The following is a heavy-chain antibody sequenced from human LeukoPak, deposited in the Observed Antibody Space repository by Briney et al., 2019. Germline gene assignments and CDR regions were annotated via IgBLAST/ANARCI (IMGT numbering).Heavy chain of an antibody. CDR2: IFSNDEK. V-gene: IGHV2-26*01. CDR3: ARNYYDSRLVDY. J-gene: IGHJ4*02. D-gene: IGHD3-22*01. CDR1: GFSLSNARMG. Sequence: SGPVLVKPPETLTLTCTVSGFSLSNARMGVSWIREPPGKALEWLAHIFSNDEKTYSTSLKSRLTISKDTSKSQVVLTMTNLDPVDTATYYCARNYYDSRLVDYWGQGTLVTVSS.